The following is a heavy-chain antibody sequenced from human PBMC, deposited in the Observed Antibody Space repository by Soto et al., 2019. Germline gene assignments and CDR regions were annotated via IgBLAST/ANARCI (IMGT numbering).Heavy chain of an antibody. CDR2: INPSGGST. Sequence: QVQLVQSGAEAKKPGASVKVSCKPSGYTFINYYIHWVRQAPGQGLEWMGMINPSGGSTTYAQRFQGRVTMTRDTSTSTAHMELSSLRSDYTAVYYCARGQSGYYPGLDVW. V-gene: IGHV1-46*01. CDR3: ARGQSGYYPGLDV. CDR1: GYTFINYY. D-gene: IGHD3-22*01. J-gene: IGHJ6*01.